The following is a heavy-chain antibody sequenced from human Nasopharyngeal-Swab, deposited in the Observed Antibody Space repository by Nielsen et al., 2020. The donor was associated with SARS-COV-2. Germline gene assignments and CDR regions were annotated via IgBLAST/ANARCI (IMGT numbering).Heavy chain of an antibody. D-gene: IGHD5-12*01. J-gene: IGHJ4*02. CDR1: GGSISSSNW. Sequence: SETLSLTCAVSGGSISSSNWWSWVRQPPGKGLEWIGEIYHSGSTNYNPSLKSRVTISVDKSKNQFSLKLSSVTAADTAVYYCARGEGDIAGSGHGYWGQGTLVTVSS. CDR2: IYHSGST. CDR3: ARGEGDIAGSGHGY. V-gene: IGHV4-4*02.